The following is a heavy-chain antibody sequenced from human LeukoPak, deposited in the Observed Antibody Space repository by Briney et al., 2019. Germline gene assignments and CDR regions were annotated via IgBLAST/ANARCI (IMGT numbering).Heavy chain of an antibody. J-gene: IGHJ4*02. V-gene: IGHV3-9*01. D-gene: IGHD1-14*01. CDR2: ISWNSGSI. Sequence: GGSLRLSCAASGFTFDDYAMHWVRQAPGKGLEWVSGISWNSGSIGYADSVKGRFTVSRDNAKNSLYLQMNSLRAEDTALYYCAKDIATGNRLYYFDYWGQGTLVTVSS. CDR1: GFTFDDYA. CDR3: AKDIATGNRLYYFDY.